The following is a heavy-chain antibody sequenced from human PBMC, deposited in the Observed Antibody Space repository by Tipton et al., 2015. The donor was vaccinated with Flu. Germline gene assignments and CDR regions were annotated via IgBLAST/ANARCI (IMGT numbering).Heavy chain of an antibody. CDR1: GGSISSYY. CDR2: IYYSGST. CDR3: ARQIQEYYYYYYMDV. J-gene: IGHJ6*03. D-gene: IGHD5-18*01. V-gene: IGHV4-59*08. Sequence: TLSLTCTVSGGSISSYYWSWIRQPPGKGLEWIGYIYYSGSTNYNPSLKSRVTISVDTSKNQFSLKLSSVTAADTAVYYCARQIQEYYYYYYMDVWGKGTTVTVSS.